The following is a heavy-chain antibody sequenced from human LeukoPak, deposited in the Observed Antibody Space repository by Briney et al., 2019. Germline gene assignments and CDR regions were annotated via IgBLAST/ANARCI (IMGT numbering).Heavy chain of an antibody. J-gene: IGHJ4*02. Sequence: SETLSLTCTVSGGSTSSYYWSWIRQPPGKGLEWIGYIYYSGSTNYNPSLKSRVTISVDTSKNQFSLKLSSVTAADTAVYYCARVPPYYDSSGYYHGPFDYWGQGTLVTVSS. D-gene: IGHD3-22*01. CDR3: ARVPPYYDSSGYYHGPFDY. CDR1: GGSTSSYY. V-gene: IGHV4-59*01. CDR2: IYYSGST.